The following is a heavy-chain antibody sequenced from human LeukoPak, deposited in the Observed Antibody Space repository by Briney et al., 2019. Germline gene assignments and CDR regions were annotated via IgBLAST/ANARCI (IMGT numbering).Heavy chain of an antibody. CDR1: GFTFSSYA. D-gene: IGHD3-10*01. CDR2: ISGSGGST. Sequence: GGSLRLSCAASGFTFSSYAMSWVRQAPGKGLEWVSAISGSGGSTYYADSVKGRFTISRDNSKNTLYLQMNSLRAEDTAVYYCAASPWGYYGSGRGFWGQGTLVTVSS. CDR3: AASPWGYYGSGRGF. J-gene: IGHJ4*02. V-gene: IGHV3-23*01.